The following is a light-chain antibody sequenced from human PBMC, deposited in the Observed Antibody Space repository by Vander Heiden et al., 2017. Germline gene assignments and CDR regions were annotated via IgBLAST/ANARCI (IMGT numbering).Light chain of an antibody. J-gene: IGLJ3*02. CDR2: EVN. Sequence: QSALTPPPSASGSPGPSITISCTGTSSDVGAYNYVSWYQQHPGKAPKLVIYEVNKRPSGVPHRFSGSKSGNAASLTVAGLQAEDEADFYGSSYAGRYSWVFGGGTKLTVL. V-gene: IGLV2-8*01. CDR1: SSDVGAYNY. CDR3: SSYAGRYSWV.